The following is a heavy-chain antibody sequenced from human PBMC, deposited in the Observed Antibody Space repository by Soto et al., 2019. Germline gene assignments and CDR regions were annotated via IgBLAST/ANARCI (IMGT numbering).Heavy chain of an antibody. J-gene: IGHJ3*02. CDR1: GFTFSSYA. CDR3: AKVRPLRDCTRPSCLGGFDM. CDR2: ITASGDTT. D-gene: IGHD2-2*01. V-gene: IGHV3-23*01. Sequence: EVQLLESGGGLVRPGGSLRLSCAASGFTFSSYAMSWVRQAPGKGLEWVSGITASGDTTYYPDSVKGRFTISRDNSKNTLSLLINGLRAEDTAVYYCAKVRPLRDCTRPSCLGGFDMWGQGTMVTVS.